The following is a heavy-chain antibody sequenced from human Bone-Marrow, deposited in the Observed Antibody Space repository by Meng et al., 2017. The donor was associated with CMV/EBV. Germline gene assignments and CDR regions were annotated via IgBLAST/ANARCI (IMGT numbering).Heavy chain of an antibody. D-gene: IGHD5-18*01. CDR2: ISAYDGNT. CDR1: YG. J-gene: IGHJ4*02. Sequence: YGISWVRQAPGQGLEWMGWISAYDGNTNSAQKFQGRVTMTADTSTNTAYMALRNLTSDDTAVYYCARADPSSSGGYSYGYLYYFDYWGQGTLVTVSS. CDR3: ARADPSSSGGYSYGYLYYFDY. V-gene: IGHV1-18*04.